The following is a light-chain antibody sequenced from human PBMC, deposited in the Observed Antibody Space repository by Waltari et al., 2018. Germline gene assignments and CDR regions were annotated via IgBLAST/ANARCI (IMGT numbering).Light chain of an antibody. Sequence: DVGMTQSPLSLPVTLEPPVSISCRSSQSLVHRDGTTYLNWFHQRPGQSPRGLIYRVSNRDSGVPDRFSGSGSGSDFTLIISRVEAEDVGVYFCMQGTHWPPSFGGGTKVEIK. CDR1: QSLVHRDGTTY. CDR3: MQGTHWPPS. V-gene: IGKV2-30*02. J-gene: IGKJ4*01. CDR2: RVS.